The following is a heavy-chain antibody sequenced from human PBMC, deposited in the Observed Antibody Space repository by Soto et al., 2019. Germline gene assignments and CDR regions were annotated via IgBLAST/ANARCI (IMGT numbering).Heavy chain of an antibody. J-gene: IGHJ4*02. CDR3: ASRDPGTSVDY. D-gene: IGHD1-7*01. V-gene: IGHV4-4*02. CDR2: IYRTGST. CDR1: GGSFTSNNW. Sequence: SETLSLTSAVSGGSFTSNNWWTWVRQPPGQGLEWIGEIYRTGSTNYNPSLKSRVTISLDKSENQFSLKVTSLTAADTAVYYCASRDPGTSVDYWGQGTVVTVSA.